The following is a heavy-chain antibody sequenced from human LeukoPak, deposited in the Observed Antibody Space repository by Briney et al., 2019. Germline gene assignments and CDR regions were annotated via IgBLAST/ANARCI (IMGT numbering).Heavy chain of an antibody. V-gene: IGHV1-69*05. CDR2: IIPIFGTA. Sequence: SVKVSCKASGGTFSSYAISWVRQAPGQGLEWMGGIIPIFGTANYAQKFQGRVTITTDESTSTAYMELSSLRSEDTAVYYCARDKAVTTEVTQHFQHWGQGTLVTVSS. J-gene: IGHJ1*01. CDR3: ARDKAVTTEVTQHFQH. D-gene: IGHD4-23*01. CDR1: GGTFSSYA.